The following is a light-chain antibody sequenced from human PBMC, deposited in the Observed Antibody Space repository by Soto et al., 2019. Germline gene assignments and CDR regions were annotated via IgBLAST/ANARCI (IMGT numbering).Light chain of an antibody. J-gene: IGKJ1*01. V-gene: IGKV3-20*01. CDR2: GAS. CDR3: QDYGSSRT. CDR1: QSVSSSY. Sequence: EIVLTQSPGTLSLSPGERATLSCTTSQSVSSSYLAWYQQKPGQAPRLLIYGASSRATGIPDRFSGSGSGTDFTLTISRLEPEDFAVYYCQDYGSSRTFGQGTKVEIK.